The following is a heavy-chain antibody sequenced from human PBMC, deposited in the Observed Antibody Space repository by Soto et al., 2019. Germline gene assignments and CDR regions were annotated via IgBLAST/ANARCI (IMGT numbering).Heavy chain of an antibody. V-gene: IGHV4-39*02. CDR1: GGSFSSTSYY. Sequence: QLQLQESGPGLVKPSETLSLTCTVSGGSFSSTSYYWGWIRQPPGRGLEWIGSIYYSGTTYYNPSLKSRITMSVDMSNIHFSLKLSSVTAADTAVYYCARRGRTGTSQLTSFDYWGRGTLVTVSS. CDR3: ARRGRTGTSQLTSFDY. D-gene: IGHD1-1*01. CDR2: IYYSGTT. J-gene: IGHJ4*02.